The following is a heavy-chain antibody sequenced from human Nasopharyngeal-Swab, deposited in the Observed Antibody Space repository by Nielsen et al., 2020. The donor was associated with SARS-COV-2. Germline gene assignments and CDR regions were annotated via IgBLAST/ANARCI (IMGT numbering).Heavy chain of an antibody. CDR1: GYSFTSYW. Sequence: GESLKISCKGSGYSFTSYWISWVRQMPGKGLEWMGRIDPSDSYTNYSPSFQGYVTISADKSISTAYLQWSSLKASDTAMYYCARVKDTAMVKFLDYWGQGTLVTVSS. D-gene: IGHD5-18*01. CDR3: ARVKDTAMVKFLDY. CDR2: IDPSDSYT. J-gene: IGHJ4*02. V-gene: IGHV5-10-1*01.